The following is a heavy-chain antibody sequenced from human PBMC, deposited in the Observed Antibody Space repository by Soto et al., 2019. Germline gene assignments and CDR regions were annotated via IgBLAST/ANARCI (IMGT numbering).Heavy chain of an antibody. CDR3: ASLSSSKYYYYMDV. V-gene: IGHV1-69*02. CDR1: GGTFSSYT. CDR2: IIPILGIA. J-gene: IGHJ6*03. Sequence: QVQLVQSGAEVKKPGSSVKVSCKASGGTFSSYTISWVRQAPGQGLEWMGRIIPILGIANYAQKFQGRVTIPADKSTSTAYMELSSLRSEDTAVYYCASLSSSKYYYYMDVWGKGTTVTVSS. D-gene: IGHD2-2*01.